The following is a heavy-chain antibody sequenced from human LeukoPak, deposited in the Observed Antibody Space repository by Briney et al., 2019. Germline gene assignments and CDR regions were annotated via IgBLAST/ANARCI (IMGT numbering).Heavy chain of an antibody. D-gene: IGHD3-16*02. CDR2: IKSKTDGGTT. J-gene: IGHJ4*02. Sequence: GGSLRLSCAVSGFTFSHAWMSWVRQVPGKGLEWVGRIKSKTDGGTTDYAAPVRGRFTISRDDAINSLYLQMNSLKTEDTAVYYCLLRLGELTLGFEYWGQGTLVTVSS. CDR3: LLRLGELTLGFEY. CDR1: GFTFSHAW. V-gene: IGHV3-15*01.